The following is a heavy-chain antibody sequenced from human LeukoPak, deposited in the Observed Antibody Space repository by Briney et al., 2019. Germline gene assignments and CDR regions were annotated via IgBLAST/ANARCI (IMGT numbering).Heavy chain of an antibody. D-gene: IGHD6-19*01. CDR3: ASLSLTERWPLDQFVY. Sequence: ASVKVSCKASGYTFTGYYMHWVRQAPGQGLEWIGRINPNSGGTNYAQHFQGRVTMTRDTSISTAYMELSRLRSDDTAVYYSASLSLTERWPLDQFVYWGQGTVLTVSS. CDR2: INPNSGGT. CDR1: GYTFTGYY. V-gene: IGHV1-2*06. J-gene: IGHJ4*02.